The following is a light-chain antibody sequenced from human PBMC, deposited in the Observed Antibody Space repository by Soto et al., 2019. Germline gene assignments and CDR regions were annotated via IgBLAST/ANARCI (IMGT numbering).Light chain of an antibody. CDR1: NIGSKN. V-gene: IGLV3-9*01. CDR2: RDN. J-gene: IGLJ1*01. Sequence: SYELTQPLSVSVALGQTASITCGGNNIGSKNVYWYQQKPGQAPVLVIYRDNNRPSGIPERFSGSNSGNTATLTISRAQAGDEAEYYCQVWDSSIFFGNGTKLTVL. CDR3: QVWDSSIF.